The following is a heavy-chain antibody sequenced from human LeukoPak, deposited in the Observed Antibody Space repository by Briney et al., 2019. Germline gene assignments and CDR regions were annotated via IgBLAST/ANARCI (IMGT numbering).Heavy chain of an antibody. J-gene: IGHJ6*03. Sequence: GASVKVSCKASGYTFTGYYMHWVRQAPGQGLEWMGWINPNSGGTNYAQKFQGRVTMTRDTSISTAYMELSRLRSDDTAVYYCASKSSGYDYVTAFSSYYYMDVWGKGTTVTVSS. CDR2: INPNSGGT. CDR3: ASKSSGYDYVTAFSSYYYMDV. CDR1: GYTFTGYY. D-gene: IGHD5-12*01. V-gene: IGHV1-2*02.